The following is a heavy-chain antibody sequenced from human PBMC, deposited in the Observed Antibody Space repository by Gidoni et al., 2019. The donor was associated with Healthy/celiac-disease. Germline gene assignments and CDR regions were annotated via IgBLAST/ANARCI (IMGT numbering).Heavy chain of an antibody. Sequence: QVQLVQSGAEVKKPGSSVKVSCKASGGTFSSYAISWVRQAPGQGREWMGGIIPICGTANYAQKFQGRVKITADESTSTAYMERSSLRSEDTAVYYCASYTPNYYYESSGYLAGGAFDYGGQGTLVTVSS. D-gene: IGHD3-22*01. V-gene: IGHV1-69*01. J-gene: IGHJ4*02. CDR1: GGTFSSYA. CDR3: ASYTPNYYYESSGYLAGGAFDY. CDR2: IIPICGTA.